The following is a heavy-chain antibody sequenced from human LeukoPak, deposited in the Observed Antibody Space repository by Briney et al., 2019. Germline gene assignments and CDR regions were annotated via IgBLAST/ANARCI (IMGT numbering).Heavy chain of an antibody. J-gene: IGHJ5*02. CDR1: GGSISSGDYY. CDR3: ARSKGRDGYALGS. Sequence: SETLSLTCTVSGGSISSGDYYLCWIRQPPGKGLEWIGYIYYSGSTYYNPSLKSRVTISVDTSKNQFSLKLSSVTAADTAVYYCARSKGRDGYALGSWGQGTLVTVSS. CDR2: IYYSGST. V-gene: IGHV4-30-4*08. D-gene: IGHD5-24*01.